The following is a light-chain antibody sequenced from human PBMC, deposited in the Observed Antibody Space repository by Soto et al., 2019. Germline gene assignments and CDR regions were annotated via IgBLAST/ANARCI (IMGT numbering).Light chain of an antibody. CDR3: QQYGSSAPIT. V-gene: IGKV3-11*01. CDR1: QSVGSY. CDR2: DES. J-gene: IGKJ5*01. Sequence: EIVLTQSPATLSLSPGERATLSCRASQSVGSYLAWYQQKPGQAPRLLIYDESTRATGIPARFSGSGSGTDFTLTISSLEPEDFALYYCQQYGSSAPITFGQGTRLEIK.